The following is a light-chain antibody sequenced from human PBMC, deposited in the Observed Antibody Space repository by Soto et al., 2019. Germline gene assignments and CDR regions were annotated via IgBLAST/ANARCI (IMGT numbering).Light chain of an antibody. CDR1: QSVSSN. CDR3: LQYNNWVT. Sequence: MTQSPATLSVSPGERATLSCRASQSVSSNVAWYQQKPGQAPRLLIYGASTRATGIPAKFSGSGSGTEFTLSISSLQSEDFAVYYCLQYNNWVTFGGGTKVDIK. J-gene: IGKJ4*01. V-gene: IGKV3-15*01. CDR2: GAS.